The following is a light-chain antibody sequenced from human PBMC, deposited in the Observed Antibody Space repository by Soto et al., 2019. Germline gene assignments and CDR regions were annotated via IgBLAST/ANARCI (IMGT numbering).Light chain of an antibody. CDR3: AAWDNSLSGRV. CDR2: GNR. J-gene: IGLJ3*02. V-gene: IGLV1-40*01. Sequence: QSVLTQPPSVSGAPGQRVTISCTGNSSNLGAGYDVHWYQQLPGAAPKLVIFGNRNRPSGVPERFSDSKSGTSASLAISGLRSEDEADYYCAAWDNSLSGRVFGGGTKLTVL. CDR1: SSNLGAGYD.